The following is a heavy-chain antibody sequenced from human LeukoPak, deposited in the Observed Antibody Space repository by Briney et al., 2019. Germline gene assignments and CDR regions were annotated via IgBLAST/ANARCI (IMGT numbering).Heavy chain of an antibody. CDR3: ARHGGYAFGYGMDV. J-gene: IGHJ6*02. CDR1: GGSISSYY. D-gene: IGHD5-12*01. CDR2: IYYSGST. V-gene: IGHV4-59*08. Sequence: SETRSLTCTVSGGSISSYYWSWIRQPPGKGLEWIGYIYYSGSTNCNPSLKSRVTISVDTSKNQFSLKLSSVTAADTAVYYCARHGGYAFGYGMDVWGQGTTVTVSS.